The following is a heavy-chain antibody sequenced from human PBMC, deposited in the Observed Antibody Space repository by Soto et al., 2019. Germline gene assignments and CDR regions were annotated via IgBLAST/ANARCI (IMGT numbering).Heavy chain of an antibody. Sequence: VSGPTLVNPTQTLTLTCTFSGFSLSTSGVGVGWIRQPPGKALEWLALIYWDDDKRYSPSLKSRLTITKDTSKNQVVLTMTNMDPVDTATYYCAHSHKIWSGDYYYYYMDVWGKGTTVTVSS. CDR3: AHSHKIWSGDYYYYYMDV. D-gene: IGHD3-3*01. CDR2: IYWDDDK. J-gene: IGHJ6*03. CDR1: GFSLSTSGVG. V-gene: IGHV2-5*02.